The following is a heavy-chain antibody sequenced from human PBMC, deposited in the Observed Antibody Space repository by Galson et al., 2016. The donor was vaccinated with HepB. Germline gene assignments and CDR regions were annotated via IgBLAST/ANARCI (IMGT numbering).Heavy chain of an antibody. Sequence: SLRLSCAASGFTFSTYAMNWVRQSPGKGLEWVSGIAGSGDYTAYADSVKGRFTISRDKSKNTIHLHMNSLRAEDTAIYYCAKDGNNWNDAPDLSSYMDVWGKGTTVTVSS. CDR1: GFTFSTYA. CDR2: IAGSGDYT. D-gene: IGHD1-20*01. J-gene: IGHJ6*03. CDR3: AKDGNNWNDAPDLSSYMDV. V-gene: IGHV3-23*01.